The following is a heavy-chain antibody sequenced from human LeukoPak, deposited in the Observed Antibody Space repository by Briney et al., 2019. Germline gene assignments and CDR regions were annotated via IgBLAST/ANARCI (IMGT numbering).Heavy chain of an antibody. J-gene: IGHJ4*02. Sequence: PSETLSLICSVSGGSISSAIYYWGWIRQSPGKGLEWIGTMNYRGTTYHNPSLKSRVTISIDMSRNQFSLKMNSVTAADTAVYFCAEHHDHVFFIWGQGTLVSVSS. CDR1: GGSISSAIYY. D-gene: IGHD1-1*01. CDR2: MNYRGTT. CDR3: AEHHDHVFFI. V-gene: IGHV4-39*01.